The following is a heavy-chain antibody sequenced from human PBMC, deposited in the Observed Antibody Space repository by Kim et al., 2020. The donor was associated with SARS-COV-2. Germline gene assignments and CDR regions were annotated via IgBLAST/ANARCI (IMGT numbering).Heavy chain of an antibody. CDR3: ARGQGYSYGHYFDY. Sequence: GGSLRLSCAASGFTVRSNYMSWVRQAPGKGLEWVSVIYSGGSTYYADSVKGRFTISRDNSKNTLYLQMNSLRAEDTAVYYCARGQGYSYGHYFDYWGQGTLVTVSS. D-gene: IGHD5-18*01. J-gene: IGHJ4*02. V-gene: IGHV3-66*01. CDR2: IYSGGST. CDR1: GFTVRSNY.